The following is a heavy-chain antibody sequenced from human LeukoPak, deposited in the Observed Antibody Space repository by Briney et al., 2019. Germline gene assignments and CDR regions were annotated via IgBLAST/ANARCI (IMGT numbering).Heavy chain of an antibody. V-gene: IGHV3-23*01. D-gene: IGHD6-6*01. CDR3: AKDLGRIMIAAPKDAFEI. CDR1: GFTFSTSA. Sequence: PGGSLRLSCAASGFTFSTSAMNWVRQAPGKGLEWVSTISGSGGRTYYADSVRGRFTISRDNSKNTLYLQMSSLRAEDTATYYCAKDLGRIMIAAPKDAFEIWGQGRMVTVSS. CDR2: ISGSGGRT. J-gene: IGHJ3*02.